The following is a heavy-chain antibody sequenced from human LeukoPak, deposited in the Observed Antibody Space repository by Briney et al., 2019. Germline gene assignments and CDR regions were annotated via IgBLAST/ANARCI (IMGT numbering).Heavy chain of an antibody. D-gene: IGHD6-19*01. CDR2: INAGNGNT. CDR1: GYTFTSCA. CDR3: ARVVAGTFDY. Sequence: ASVKVSGMASGYTFTSCAMHWVRQAPGQRLEWMGWINAGNGNTKYSQKFQGRVTITRDTSASTAYMELSSLRSEDTAVYYCARVVAGTFDYWGQGTLVTVSS. V-gene: IGHV1-3*01. J-gene: IGHJ4*02.